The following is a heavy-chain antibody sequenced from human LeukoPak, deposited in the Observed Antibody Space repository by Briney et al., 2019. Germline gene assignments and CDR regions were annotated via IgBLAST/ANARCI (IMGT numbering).Heavy chain of an antibody. CDR2: MNPNSGNT. Sequence: ASVKVSCKASGYTFTSYDINWVRQATGQGLEWMGWMNPNSGNTGYAQKFQGRVTMTRNTSISTAYMELSSLRSEDTAVYHCARWMSGSSWHVGFYYGMDVWGQGTTVTVSS. J-gene: IGHJ6*02. CDR1: GYTFTSYD. CDR3: ARWMSGSSWHVGFYYGMDV. D-gene: IGHD6-13*01. V-gene: IGHV1-8*01.